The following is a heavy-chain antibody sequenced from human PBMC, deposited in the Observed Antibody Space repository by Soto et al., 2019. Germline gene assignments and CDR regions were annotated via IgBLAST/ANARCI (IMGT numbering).Heavy chain of an antibody. CDR1: GYSFTSYW. CDR2: IYPGDSDT. CDR3: AKDIGWMATIIHYGMDV. V-gene: IGHV5-51*01. D-gene: IGHD5-12*01. J-gene: IGHJ6*02. Sequence: GASLKISCKGSGYSFTSYWIGWVRQMPGKGLEWMGIIYPGDSDTRYSPSFQGQVTISADKSISTAYLQWSSLKASDTALYYCAKDIGWMATIIHYGMDVWGQGTTVTVSS.